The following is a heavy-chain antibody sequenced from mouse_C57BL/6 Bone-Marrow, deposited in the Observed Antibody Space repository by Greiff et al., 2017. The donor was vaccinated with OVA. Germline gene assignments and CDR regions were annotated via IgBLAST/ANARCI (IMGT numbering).Heavy chain of an antibody. Sequence: EVQLQQSGAELVRPGASVKLSCTASGFNIKDDYMHWVKQRPEQGLEWIGWIDPENGDTEYASKFQGKATITADTSSNTAYLQLSSLTSDDPAVYYCTSYGNFDYWGQGTTLTVSS. CDR2: IDPENGDT. V-gene: IGHV14-4*01. CDR3: TSYGNFDY. D-gene: IGHD2-1*01. CDR1: GFNIKDDY. J-gene: IGHJ2*01.